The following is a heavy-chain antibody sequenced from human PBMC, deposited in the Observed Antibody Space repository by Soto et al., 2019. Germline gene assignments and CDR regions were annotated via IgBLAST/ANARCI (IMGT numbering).Heavy chain of an antibody. V-gene: IGHV1-18*01. CDR1: GYSFTSYG. CDR3: ARERGGYAYGDY. J-gene: IGHJ4*02. Sequence: QVQLVQSGAEVRKPGASVKVSCKASGYSFTSYGITWVRQAPGQGLEWMGWVNIYEGSTNYAQKFQGRVTMTTDTSTSTVYLEVRSLRSDDPSIYYCARERGGYAYGDYWGQGTLVTVSS. D-gene: IGHD5-18*01. CDR2: VNIYEGST.